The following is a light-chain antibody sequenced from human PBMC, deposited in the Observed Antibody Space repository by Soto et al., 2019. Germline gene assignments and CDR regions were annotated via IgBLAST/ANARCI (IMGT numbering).Light chain of an antibody. Sequence: QSALTQPASVSGSPGQSITISCTGTSSDVGGYKHVSWYQHHPGKAPKLMIYEGTKRPSGVSDRFSGSKSGNTASLTISGLQAEDEADYYCSSYTSSSTLEVFGTGTKVTVL. CDR3: SSYTSSSTLEV. CDR2: EGT. J-gene: IGLJ1*01. CDR1: SSDVGGYKH. V-gene: IGLV2-14*01.